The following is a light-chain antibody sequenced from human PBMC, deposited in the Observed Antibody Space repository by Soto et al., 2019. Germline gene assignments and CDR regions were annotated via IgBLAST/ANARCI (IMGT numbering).Light chain of an antibody. CDR3: SSYRGSSTPV. CDR1: SIDVGGYNY. CDR2: EVS. J-gene: IGLJ3*02. V-gene: IGLV2-14*01. Sequence: QSALTQPASVSGSPGQSITISCTGTSIDVGGYNYVYWYQHHPGTAPKLMIYEVSNRPSGVSNRFAGSKSGNTASLTISGLHAEAEAYYYCSSYRGSSTPVFGGGTKLTVL.